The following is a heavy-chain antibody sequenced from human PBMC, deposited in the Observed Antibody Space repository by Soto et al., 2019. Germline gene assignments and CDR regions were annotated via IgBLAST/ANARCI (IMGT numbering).Heavy chain of an antibody. V-gene: IGHV4-30-4*01. CDR1: GGSINSGDYY. CDR2: IFHSGST. J-gene: IGHJ6*02. D-gene: IGHD3-10*01. CDR3: ARDRYYGSGTYYNFYSGMDV. Sequence: SETLSLTCTVSGGSINSGDYYWTWVRQPPGKGLEWIGNIFHSGSTYYTPSLQSRVTISLDTSKNHFSLKLSSATPADTAVYYCARDRYYGSGTYYNFYSGMDVWGQGTTVTVSS.